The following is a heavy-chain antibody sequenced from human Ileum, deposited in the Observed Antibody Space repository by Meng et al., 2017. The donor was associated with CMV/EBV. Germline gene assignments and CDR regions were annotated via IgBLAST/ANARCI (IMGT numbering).Heavy chain of an antibody. CDR2: IHIGGLT. CDR1: GGAICSRAYF. Sequence: SETLSLTCNVPGGAICSRAYFGAWIRQPPGKGLEWIGSIHIGGLTFCRPSLESRITMSMDAFSNLFSLIMASVTAEDTAVYYCARHTDAVSASGLDYWGQGTPVTVSS. CDR3: ARHTDAVSASGLDY. V-gene: IGHV4-39*01. D-gene: IGHD6-13*01. J-gene: IGHJ4*02.